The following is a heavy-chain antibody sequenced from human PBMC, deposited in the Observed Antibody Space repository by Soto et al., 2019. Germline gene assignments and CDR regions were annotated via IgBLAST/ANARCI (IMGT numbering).Heavy chain of an antibody. CDR2: INPSGGST. J-gene: IGHJ4*02. V-gene: IGHV1-46*03. D-gene: IGHD3-10*01. CDR3: ARAPGSGSYYYYFDY. CDR1: GYTLTSYY. Sequence: QVQLVQSGAEVKKPGASVKVSCKASGYTLTSYYIYWGRQAPGQGLEWVGIINPSGGSTNYAQNFQGRVTMTRDTSTSTVYMELSSLRSEDMAVYYCARAPGSGSYYYYFDYWGQGTLVTVSS.